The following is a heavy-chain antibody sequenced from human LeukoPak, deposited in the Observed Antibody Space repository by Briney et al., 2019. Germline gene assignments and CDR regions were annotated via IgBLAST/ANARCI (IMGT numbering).Heavy chain of an antibody. CDR2: ISYDGSNK. CDR3: ARDRTIDY. V-gene: IGHV3-30-3*01. J-gene: IGHJ4*02. Sequence: GGSLRLSCAASGFTFSSYAMHWVLQAPGKGLEWVAVISYDGSNKYYADSVKGRFTISRDNSKNTLYLQMNSLRAEDTAVYYCARDRTIDYWGQGTLVTVSS. CDR1: GFTFSSYA.